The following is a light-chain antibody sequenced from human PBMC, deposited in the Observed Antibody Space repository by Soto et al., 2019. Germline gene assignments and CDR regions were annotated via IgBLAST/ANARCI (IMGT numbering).Light chain of an antibody. Sequence: EVVLTQSPCTLSFSPLERCTLSCRASQNVNSFLAWYQQKPGQAPRLLIYGASSRATGIPDRFSGSGSGTDFTLTISRLEPEDFAVYYCQQYDTSPKFGQGTKV. CDR3: QQYDTSPK. CDR1: QNVNSF. V-gene: IGKV3-20*01. J-gene: IGKJ1*01. CDR2: GAS.